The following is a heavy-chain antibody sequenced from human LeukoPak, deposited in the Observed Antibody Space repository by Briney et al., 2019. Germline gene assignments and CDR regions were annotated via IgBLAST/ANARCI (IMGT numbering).Heavy chain of an antibody. CDR3: ARDFWSGYYNFDY. D-gene: IGHD3-3*01. Sequence: GGSLRLSCAASGFIFNTYWMHRVRQAPGKGLEWVAVISYDGSNKYYAGSVKGRFTISRDNSKNTLYLQMNSLRAEDTAVYYCARDFWSGYYNFDYWGQGTLVTVSS. V-gene: IGHV3-30-3*01. CDR1: GFIFNTYW. J-gene: IGHJ4*02. CDR2: ISYDGSNK.